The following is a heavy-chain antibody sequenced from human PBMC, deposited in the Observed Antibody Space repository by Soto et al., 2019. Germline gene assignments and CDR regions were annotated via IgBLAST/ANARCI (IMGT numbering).Heavy chain of an antibody. CDR3: AKFFSAHDFWSGYYDY. CDR2: ISGSGGST. J-gene: IGHJ4*02. V-gene: IGHV3-23*01. CDR1: GFTFSSYA. D-gene: IGHD3-3*01. Sequence: RGSLRLSCAASGFTFSSYAMSWVRQAPGKGLEWVSAISGSGGSTYYADSVKGRFTISRDNSKNTLYLQMNSLRAEDTAVYYCAKFFSAHDFWSGYYDYWGKGTLVTVSS.